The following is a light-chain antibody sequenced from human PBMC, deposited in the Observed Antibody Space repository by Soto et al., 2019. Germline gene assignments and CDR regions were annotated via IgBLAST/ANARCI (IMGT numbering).Light chain of an antibody. Sequence: IRRTPYLFSMSASIALRVSLTCCTNHSTYSYITWYQQKAGRAPKLLIYGTSSFQSGIPARFSGSGSGTDFTLTISSLQPEDFAPYYCQQSYSTPRTFGQGTKVDIK. CDR1: HSTYSY. V-gene: IGKV1-39*01. J-gene: IGKJ1*01. CDR2: GTS. CDR3: QQSYSTPRT.